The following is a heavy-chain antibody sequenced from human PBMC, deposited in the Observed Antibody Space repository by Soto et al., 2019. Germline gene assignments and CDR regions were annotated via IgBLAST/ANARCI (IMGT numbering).Heavy chain of an antibody. D-gene: IGHD6-19*01. CDR2: ISSSSSYI. J-gene: IGHJ4*02. V-gene: IGHV3-21*01. CDR1: GFTFSSYS. Sequence: GGSLRLSCAASGFTFSSYSMNWVRQAPGKGLEWVSSISSSSSYIYYADSVKGRFTISRDNAKNSLYLQMNSLRAEDTAVYYCAREIGPYSSGSYFDYWGQGTLVTVS. CDR3: AREIGPYSSGSYFDY.